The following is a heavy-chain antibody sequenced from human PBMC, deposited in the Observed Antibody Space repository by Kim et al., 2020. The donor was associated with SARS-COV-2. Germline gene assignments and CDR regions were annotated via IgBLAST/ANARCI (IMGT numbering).Heavy chain of an antibody. CDR3: ARRDVDTAMVRFDY. J-gene: IGHJ4*02. V-gene: IGHV4-34*01. D-gene: IGHD5-18*01. Sequence: NPSLKRRVTITVDTSNNQFSRKLSSAAAADTAVYYCARRDVDTAMVRFDYWGQGTLVTVSA.